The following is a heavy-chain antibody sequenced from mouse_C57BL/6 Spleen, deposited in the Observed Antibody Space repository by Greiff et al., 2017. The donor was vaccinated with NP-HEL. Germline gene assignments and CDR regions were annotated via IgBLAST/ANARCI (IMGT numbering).Heavy chain of an antibody. CDR2: IHPNSGST. V-gene: IGHV1-64*01. CDR3: ARAGYDSAWFAY. J-gene: IGHJ3*01. CDR1: GYTFTSYW. Sequence: QVQLQQPGAELVKPGASVKLSCKASGYTFTSYWMHWVKQRPGQGLEWIGMIHPNSGSTNYNEKFKSKATLTVDKSSSTDYMQLSSLTSEDSAVYYCARAGYDSAWFAYWGQGTLVTVSA. D-gene: IGHD2-2*01.